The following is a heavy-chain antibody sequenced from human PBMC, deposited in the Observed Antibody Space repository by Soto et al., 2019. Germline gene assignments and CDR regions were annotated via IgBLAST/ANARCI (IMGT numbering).Heavy chain of an antibody. CDR2: IIPIFGTA. V-gene: IGHV1-69*13. CDR1: GGTFSSYA. D-gene: IGHD1-1*01. CDR3: ARPPQLDPYYYYGMDV. J-gene: IGHJ6*02. Sequence: SVKVSCKASGGTFSSYAISWVRQAPGQGLEWMGGIIPIFGTANYAQKFQGRVTITADESTSTAYMELSRLRSEDTAVYYCARPPQLDPYYYYGMDVWGQGTTVTVSS.